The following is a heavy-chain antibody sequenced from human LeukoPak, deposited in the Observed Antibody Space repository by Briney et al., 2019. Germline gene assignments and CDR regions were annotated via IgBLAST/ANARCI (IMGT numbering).Heavy chain of an antibody. V-gene: IGHV1-2*02. D-gene: IGHD6-19*01. CDR2: INPNSGGT. J-gene: IGHJ4*02. CDR3: ARGGGIAVADLDY. Sequence: ASVKVSCKASVYTFTGYYMHWVRQAPGQGLEWMGWINPNSGGTNYAQKFQGRVTMTRDTSISTAYMELSRLRSNDTAVYYCARGGGIAVADLDYWGQGTLVTVSS. CDR1: VYTFTGYY.